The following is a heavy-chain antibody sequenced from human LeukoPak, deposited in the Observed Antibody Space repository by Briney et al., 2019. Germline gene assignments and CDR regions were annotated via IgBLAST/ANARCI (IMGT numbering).Heavy chain of an antibody. D-gene: IGHD3-22*01. CDR1: GFTVSSNY. V-gene: IGHV3-53*01. Sequence: GGSLRLSCAASGFTVSSNYMSWVRQAPGKGLEWVSIIYSGGSTYYADSVKGRFTISRDNPKNTLYLQLNSLRAEDTAVYYCARLHSLIRAQPDDCWGQGTLVTVSS. J-gene: IGHJ4*02. CDR3: ARLHSLIRAQPDDC. CDR2: IYSGGST.